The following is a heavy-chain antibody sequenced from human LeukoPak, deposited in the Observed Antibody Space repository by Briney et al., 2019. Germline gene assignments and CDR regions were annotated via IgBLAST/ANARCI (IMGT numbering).Heavy chain of an antibody. D-gene: IGHD6-13*01. V-gene: IGHV1-18*01. Sequence: ASVKVSCKASGYTFASYGISWVRQAPGQGLEWMGWISAYNGNTNSAQKLQGRVTMTTDTSTSTAYMELRSLRSDDTAVYYCARGPIGYSSSWRYFDYWGQGTLVTVSS. CDR3: ARGPIGYSSSWRYFDY. CDR2: ISAYNGNT. CDR1: GYTFASYG. J-gene: IGHJ4*02.